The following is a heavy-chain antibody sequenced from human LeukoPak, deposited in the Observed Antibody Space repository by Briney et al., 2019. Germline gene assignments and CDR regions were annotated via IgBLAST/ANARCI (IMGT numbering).Heavy chain of an antibody. CDR2: IKSDGSST. CDR3: VGDYFFDY. J-gene: IGHJ4*02. V-gene: IGHV3-74*01. CDR1: GFTFSNYW. Sequence: GGSLRLSCAASGFTFSNYWMHWVRQVPGKGLVWVSRIKSDGSSTNYVDSVKGRFTISRDNAKNTLYLQMNSLRAEVTAVYYCVGDYFFDYWGRGTLVTVSS.